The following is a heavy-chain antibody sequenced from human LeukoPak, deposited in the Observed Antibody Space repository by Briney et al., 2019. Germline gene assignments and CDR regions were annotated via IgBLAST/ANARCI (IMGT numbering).Heavy chain of an antibody. Sequence: PGGSLRLSCAASGFTFSSYAMHWVRQARGKGLEWVAVISYDGRNRFYADSVRGRFTISRDNSKNTLYLQMNSLRAEDTAVYYCAKESGRGPPVEYWGQGTLVTVSS. D-gene: IGHD3-10*01. CDR3: AKESGRGPPVEY. J-gene: IGHJ4*02. CDR1: GFTFSSYA. V-gene: IGHV3-30-3*01. CDR2: ISYDGRNR.